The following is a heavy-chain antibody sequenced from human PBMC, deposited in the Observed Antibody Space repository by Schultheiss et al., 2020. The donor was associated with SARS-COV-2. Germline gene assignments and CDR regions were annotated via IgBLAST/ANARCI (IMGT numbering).Heavy chain of an antibody. Sequence: SETLSLTCTVSGGSISSYYWSWIRQPPGKGLEWIGYIYYSGSTYYNPSLKSRVTISVDTSKNQFSLKLSSVTAADTAVHYCARASPYFDYWGQGALVTVSS. J-gene: IGHJ4*02. CDR3: ARASPYFDY. V-gene: IGHV4-59*12. CDR1: GGSISSYY. CDR2: IYYSGST.